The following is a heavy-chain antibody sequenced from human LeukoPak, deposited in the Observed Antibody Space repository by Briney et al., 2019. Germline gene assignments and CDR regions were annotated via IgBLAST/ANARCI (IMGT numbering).Heavy chain of an antibody. CDR2: ISSSSSYI. CDR1: GFTFSRYR. Sequence: GGSLTLTCAASGFTFSRYRWKGICQAPGKGLEWVSSISSSSSYIYYADSVKGRFTISRDNAKNSLYLQMNSLRAEDTAVYYCVIDQPDGFDLWGQGTLVTVSS. V-gene: IGHV3-21*01. CDR3: VIDQPDGFDL. D-gene: IGHD1-14*01. J-gene: IGHJ5*02.